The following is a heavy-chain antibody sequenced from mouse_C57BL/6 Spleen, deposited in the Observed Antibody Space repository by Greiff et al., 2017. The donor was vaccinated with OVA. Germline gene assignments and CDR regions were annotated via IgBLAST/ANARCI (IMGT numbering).Heavy chain of an antibody. CDR1: GYTFTSYW. V-gene: IGHV1-50*01. Sequence: QVQLQQPGAELVKPGASVKLSCKASGYTFTSYWMQWVKQRPGQGLEWIGEIDPSDSYTYYNQKFKGKATLTVDTSSSTAYMQLSSLTSEDSAVYDCARVIYYGNHEDAMDYWGKGTSVTVSS. D-gene: IGHD2-1*01. CDR3: ARVIYYGNHEDAMDY. J-gene: IGHJ4*01. CDR2: IDPSDSYT.